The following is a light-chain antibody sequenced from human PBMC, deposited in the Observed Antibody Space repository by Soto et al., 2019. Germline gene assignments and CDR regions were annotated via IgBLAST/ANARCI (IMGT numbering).Light chain of an antibody. Sequence: DIQLTQSPSFLSASVGDRVTVTCRASQGINSYLAWYQQKPGKAPKLLIYTASTLQSGVPSRFSGSRSGTEFTLTITSLQPEDFAAYYCQQLYTYPLTFGGGTKVEIK. CDR2: TAS. CDR1: QGINSY. CDR3: QQLYTYPLT. J-gene: IGKJ4*01. V-gene: IGKV1-9*01.